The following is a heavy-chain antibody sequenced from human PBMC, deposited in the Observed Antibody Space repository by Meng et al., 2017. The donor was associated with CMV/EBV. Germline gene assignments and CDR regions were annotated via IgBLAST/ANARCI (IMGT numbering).Heavy chain of an antibody. J-gene: IGHJ6*02. Sequence: GESLKISCAASGFTFSSYAMHWVRQAPGKGLEWVAVISYDGSNKYYADSVKGRFTISRDNSKNTLYLQMNSLRAEDTAVYYCARDLETYYDFWSGLYGMDVWGRGTTVTVSS. V-gene: IGHV3-30*04. CDR2: ISYDGSNK. CDR3: ARDLETYYDFWSGLYGMDV. CDR1: GFTFSSYA. D-gene: IGHD3-3*01.